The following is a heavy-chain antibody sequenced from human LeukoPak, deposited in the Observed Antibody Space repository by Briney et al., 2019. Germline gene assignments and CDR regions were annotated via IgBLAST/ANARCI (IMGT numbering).Heavy chain of an antibody. CDR3: AGRAQTTGWSFDY. J-gene: IGHJ4*02. D-gene: IGHD6-19*01. CDR1: GGSISSYY. V-gene: IGHV4-4*07. CDR2: IHTSGST. Sequence: SETLSLTCIVSGGSISSYYWSCIRQPAGKGLEWIGQIHTSGSTNYNPSLKSRVAMSVDTSKNQFSLELSSVTAADTAVYYCAGRAQTTGWSFDYWGQGALVTVSS.